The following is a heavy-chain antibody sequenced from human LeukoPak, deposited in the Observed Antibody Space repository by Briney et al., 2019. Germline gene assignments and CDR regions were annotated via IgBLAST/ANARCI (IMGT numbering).Heavy chain of an antibody. CDR3: ARESNYHGSGTGWFDP. J-gene: IGHJ5*02. V-gene: IGHV4-30-4*07. D-gene: IGHD3-10*01. CDR1: GGSISSSSYS. Sequence: SETLSLTCTVSGGSISSSSYSWSWIRQPPGKGLEWIGYFYYSGSTYYNPSLKSRVTIDTSKNQLSLKLSSVTAADTAVYYCARESNYHGSGTGWFDPWGQGTLVTVSS. CDR2: FYYSGST.